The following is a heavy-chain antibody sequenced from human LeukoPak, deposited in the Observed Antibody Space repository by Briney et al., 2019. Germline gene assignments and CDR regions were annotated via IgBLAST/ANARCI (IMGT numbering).Heavy chain of an antibody. J-gene: IGHJ3*02. CDR1: GFSPSSYC. CDR2: IKQDGSEK. Sequence: GSLRLSRAEAGFSPSSYCRRWVRDAPGGGVERVATIKQDGSEKYYVDSVKGRFTISRDNAKNSLYLQMNSLRAEDTAVYYCATSQRTSGQYGNAFDIWGPGTMVTVSS. V-gene: IGHV3-7*01. D-gene: IGHD6-19*01. CDR3: ATSQRTSGQYGNAFDI.